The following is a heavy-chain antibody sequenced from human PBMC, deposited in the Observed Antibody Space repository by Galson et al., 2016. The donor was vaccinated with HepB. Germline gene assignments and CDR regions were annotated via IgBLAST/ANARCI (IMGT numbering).Heavy chain of an antibody. CDR2: IYGTGGT. CDR3: ARDLGDYDGRRDPFV. V-gene: IGHV3-66*01. Sequence: SLRLSCAASGFSVSSNYMSWFRQAPGKGLAWVSVIYGTGGTYYADSVRGRFTISRDTSKNTLNLQMVSLGAEDTAVYYCARDLGDYDGRRDPFVWGKGTLVTASS. CDR1: GFSVSSNY. D-gene: IGHD3-22*01. J-gene: IGHJ4*02.